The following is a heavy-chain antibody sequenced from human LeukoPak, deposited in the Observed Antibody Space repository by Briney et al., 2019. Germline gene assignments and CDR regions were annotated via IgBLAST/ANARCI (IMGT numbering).Heavy chain of an antibody. J-gene: IGHJ4*02. Sequence: GGSLRLSCAGSGFTLSSYAMSWVRQAPGKGLEWVALISFDGSNQYYADSVKGRFTISRDNSKNTLFLQMNSLRAEDTAVYYCAKPPEVGATVGYFDYWGQGTLVTVSS. V-gene: IGHV3-30*18. CDR3: AKPPEVGATVGYFDY. CDR2: ISFDGSNQ. CDR1: GFTLSSYA. D-gene: IGHD1-26*01.